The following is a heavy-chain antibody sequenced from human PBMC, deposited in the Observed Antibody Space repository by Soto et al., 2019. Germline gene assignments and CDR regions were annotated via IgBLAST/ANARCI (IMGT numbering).Heavy chain of an antibody. CDR2: IYYSGST. J-gene: IGHJ5*02. CDR3: ARVLGGVVVPAAIPWFDP. V-gene: IGHV4-59*01. D-gene: IGHD2-2*02. Sequence: SETLSLTCTVSGGSISSYYWSWIRQPPGKGLELIGYIYYSGSTNYNPSLKSRVTISVDTSKNQFSLKLSPVTAADTAVYYCARVLGGVVVPAAIPWFDPWGQGTLVTVSS. CDR1: GGSISSYY.